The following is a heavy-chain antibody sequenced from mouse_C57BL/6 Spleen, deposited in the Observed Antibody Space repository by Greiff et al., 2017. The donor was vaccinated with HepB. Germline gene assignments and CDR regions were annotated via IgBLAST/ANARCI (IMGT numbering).Heavy chain of an antibody. D-gene: IGHD2-3*01. Sequence: EVHLVESGGGLVKPGGSLKLSCAASGFTFSDYGMHWVRQAPEKGLEWVAYISSGSSTIYYADTVKGRFTISRANAKNTLFLQMTSLRSEDTAMYYCARNDDGYYVGWFAYWGQGTLVTVSA. J-gene: IGHJ3*01. CDR3: ARNDDGYYVGWFAY. V-gene: IGHV5-17*01. CDR1: GFTFSDYG. CDR2: ISSGSSTI.